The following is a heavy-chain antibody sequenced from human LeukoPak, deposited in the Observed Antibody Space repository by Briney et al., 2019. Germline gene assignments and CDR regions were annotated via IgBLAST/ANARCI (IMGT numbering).Heavy chain of an antibody. CDR2: ISSGSSYI. J-gene: IGHJ4*02. CDR3: ARDLFGSGSYRPKIFDY. D-gene: IGHD3-10*01. V-gene: IGHV3-21*01. CDR1: GFSFTTYS. Sequence: GGSLRLSCAASGFSFTTYSMSWVRQAPGKGLEWVSSISSGSSYIYYADSVRGRFTISRDNAKNSLYLQVNSLRAEDTAVYYCARDLFGSGSYRPKIFDYWGQGTLVTVSS.